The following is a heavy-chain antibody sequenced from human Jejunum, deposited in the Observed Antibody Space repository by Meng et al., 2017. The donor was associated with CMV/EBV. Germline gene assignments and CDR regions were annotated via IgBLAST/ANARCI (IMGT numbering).Heavy chain of an antibody. CDR3: AKDRRGGFYDGMDV. J-gene: IGHJ6*02. CDR1: GFRFSNYG. CDR2: IHFDGSHN. V-gene: IGHV3-30*02. Sequence: GFRFSNYGMHWVRQPPGKGLEWVAFIHFDGSHNYYDDSVKGRFTISRDNAKNSLYLQMNSLRPEDTAVYYCAKDRRGGFYDGMDVWGQGTTVTVSS. D-gene: IGHD6-25*01.